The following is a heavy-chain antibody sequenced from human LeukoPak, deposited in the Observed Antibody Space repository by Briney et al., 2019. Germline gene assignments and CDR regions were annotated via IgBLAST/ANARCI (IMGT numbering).Heavy chain of an antibody. CDR2: IYYSGST. V-gene: IGHV4-31*03. J-gene: IGHJ4*02. CDR1: GGSISSGGYY. Sequence: SSETLSLTCTVSGGSISSGGYYWSWIRQHPGKGLEWIGYIYYSGSTYYNPSLKSRVTISVDTSKNQFSLKLSSVTAADTAVYYCAGKRGYSYGYKLAPAFDYWGQGTLVTVSS. D-gene: IGHD5-18*01. CDR3: AGKRGYSYGYKLAPAFDY.